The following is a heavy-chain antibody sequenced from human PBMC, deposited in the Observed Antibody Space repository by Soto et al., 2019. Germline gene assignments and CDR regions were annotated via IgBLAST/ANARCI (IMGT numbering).Heavy chain of an antibody. CDR2: INPNSGGT. CDR1: GYTFTGYY. J-gene: IGHJ4*02. Sequence: ASVKVSGKTSGYTFTGYYIHWVRQAPGRGLEWMGWINPNSGGTNFAQKFQGRVTMTRDTSISTAYMELSRLRSDDTAVYYCAKAHSEYNYGYFDSWGQGTPVTFSS. V-gene: IGHV1-2*02. D-gene: IGHD5-18*01. CDR3: AKAHSEYNYGYFDS.